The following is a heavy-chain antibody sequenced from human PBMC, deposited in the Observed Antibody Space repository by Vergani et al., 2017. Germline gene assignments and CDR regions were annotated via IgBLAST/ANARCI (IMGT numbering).Heavy chain of an antibody. CDR2: IYSSGGT. V-gene: IGHV4-61*02. CDR1: GGSISRGSYY. Sequence: QVQLQESGPGLVKPSQTLSLTCTVSGGSISRGSYYWSWIRQPPGKGLEWIGRIYSSGGTDYNPSLKSRVSISVDTSKNQFSLRLSSVTAADTAVYYCARVSWYIDSWGQGTLVTVSS. J-gene: IGHJ4*02. CDR3: ARVSWYIDS. D-gene: IGHD1-1*01.